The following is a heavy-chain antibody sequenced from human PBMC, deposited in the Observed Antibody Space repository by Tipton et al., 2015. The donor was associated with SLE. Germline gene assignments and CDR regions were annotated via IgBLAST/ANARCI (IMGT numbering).Heavy chain of an antibody. Sequence: SLRLSCAASGFTFDDYAMHWVRQAPGKGLEWVARISWNGGAIGYLDSVKGRFTISRDNAKNSVYLQMNSLRLEDTALYYCAKDTSFGGVIGGFECWGQGTLVSVSS. D-gene: IGHD3-16*02. J-gene: IGHJ4*02. CDR3: AKDTSFGGVIGGFEC. CDR1: GFTFDDYA. V-gene: IGHV3-9*01. CDR2: ISWNGGAI.